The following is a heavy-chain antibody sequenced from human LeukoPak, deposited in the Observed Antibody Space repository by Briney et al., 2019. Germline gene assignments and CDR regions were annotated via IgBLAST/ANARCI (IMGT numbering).Heavy chain of an antibody. CDR2: ISGSGGST. J-gene: IGHJ4*02. V-gene: IGHV3-23*01. Sequence: GGSLRLSCAASGFILSSYALSWVRQAPGKGLEWVSSISGSGGSTYYADSVKGRFTISRDNSKNTLYLQMNSLRAEDTAVYYCAKGVAVAEFDYWGQGTLVTVSS. D-gene: IGHD6-19*01. CDR1: GFILSSYA. CDR3: AKGVAVAEFDY.